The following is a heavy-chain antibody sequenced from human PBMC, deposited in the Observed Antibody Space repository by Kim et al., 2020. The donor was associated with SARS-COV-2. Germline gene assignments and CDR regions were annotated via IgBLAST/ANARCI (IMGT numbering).Heavy chain of an antibody. Sequence: SVKGRFTISGDNAKNALYLQMNSLRAEDTAVYYCARGFLAAAGRINWFDPWGQGTLVTVSS. J-gene: IGHJ5*02. D-gene: IGHD6-13*01. CDR3: ARGFLAAAGRINWFDP. V-gene: IGHV3-21*01.